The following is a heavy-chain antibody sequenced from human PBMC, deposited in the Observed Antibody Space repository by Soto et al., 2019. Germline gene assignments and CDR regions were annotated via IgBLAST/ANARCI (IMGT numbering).Heavy chain of an antibody. V-gene: IGHV3-48*01. CDR2: ISSSGTI. D-gene: IGHD3-10*01. J-gene: IGHJ6*03. Sequence: GGSLRLSCAASGFTFNTFSMTWVRQAPGKGLEWVSYISSSGTISYADSVKGRFTISRDNAKNSLYLQMNSLRVEDTAVYYCARDRDFTDYYMDVWGKGTTVTVSS. CDR3: ARDRDFTDYYMDV. CDR1: GFTFNTFS.